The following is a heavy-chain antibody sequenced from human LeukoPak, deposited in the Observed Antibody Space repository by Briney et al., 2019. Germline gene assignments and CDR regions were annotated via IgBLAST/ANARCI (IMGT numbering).Heavy chain of an antibody. J-gene: IGHJ4*02. CDR2: IWSDGSNQ. Sequence: GGSLRLSCAASGITFSASGMHWVRQAPGKGLEWVAMIWSDGSNQYYADSVKGRFTISRDNSKSTVYLQMNSLRADDTAVYYCAKERQTGDYFTSDFWGQGTLVTVSS. CDR3: AKERQTGDYFTSDF. CDR1: GITFSASG. D-gene: IGHD4-17*01. V-gene: IGHV3-33*06.